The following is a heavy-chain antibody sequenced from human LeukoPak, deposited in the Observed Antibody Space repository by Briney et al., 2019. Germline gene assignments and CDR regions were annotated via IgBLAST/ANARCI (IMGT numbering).Heavy chain of an antibody. J-gene: IGHJ4*02. V-gene: IGHV4-30-2*05. Sequence: PSETLSLTCAVSGGTLSSGGHSWSWIRQSPGKGLEWIGYIYPSGNAHYSPSLKSRATMSVDTSKNHFSLKLTSVTAADTAIYFCARFTIYFDYWGQGVLVTVSS. CDR2: IYPSGNA. CDR3: ARFTIYFDY. D-gene: IGHD2-2*01. CDR1: GGTLSSGGHS.